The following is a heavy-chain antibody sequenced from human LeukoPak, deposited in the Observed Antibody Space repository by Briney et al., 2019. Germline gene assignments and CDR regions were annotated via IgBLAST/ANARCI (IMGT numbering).Heavy chain of an antibody. D-gene: IGHD2-2*01. V-gene: IGHV4-4*07. CDR2: IYTSGST. CDR1: GGSISSYY. Sequence: SETLSLTCTVSGGSISSYYWSWIRQPAGKGLEWIGRIYTSGSTNYNPSLKSRVTMSVDTSKNQFSLKLSSVTAADMAVYYCAGEAYIVVVPAARPDQFDPWGQGTLVTVSS. J-gene: IGHJ5*02. CDR3: AGEAYIVVVPAARPDQFDP.